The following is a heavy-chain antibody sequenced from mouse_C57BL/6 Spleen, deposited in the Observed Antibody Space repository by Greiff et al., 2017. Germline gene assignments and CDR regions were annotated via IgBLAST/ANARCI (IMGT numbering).Heavy chain of an antibody. J-gene: IGHJ4*01. CDR2: IYPGDGDP. D-gene: IGHD1-1*01. CDR3: ARVYYGSSQYYYAIDY. Sequence: QVQLQQSGAELVKPGASVKISCKASGYAFSSYWMNWVKQRPGKGLEWIGQIYPGDGDPNYNGKFKGKATQPADKSSSTVYLQLSSLTSEDSAVYFCARVYYGSSQYYYAIDYRGQGTSGTVSA. V-gene: IGHV1-80*01. CDR1: GYAFSSYW.